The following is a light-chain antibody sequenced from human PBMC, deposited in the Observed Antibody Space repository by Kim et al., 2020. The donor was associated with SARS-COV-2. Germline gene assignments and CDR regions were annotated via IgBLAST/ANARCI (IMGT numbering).Light chain of an antibody. CDR1: SSSIASNY. CDR3: QSYDSSNVV. J-gene: IGLJ2*01. Sequence: NFMLTQPHSVSESPGKTVTISCTGSSSSIASNYVQWYQQRPGSAPTTVIYEDNQRPSGVPDRFSGSIDSSSNSASLTISGLKTEDEADYYCQSYDSSNVVFGGGTQLTVL. V-gene: IGLV6-57*02. CDR2: EDN.